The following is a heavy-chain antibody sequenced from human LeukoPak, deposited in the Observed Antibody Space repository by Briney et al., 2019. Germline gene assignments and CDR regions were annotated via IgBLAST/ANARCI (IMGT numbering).Heavy chain of an antibody. CDR2: IAGNGVST. D-gene: IGHD3-9*01. J-gene: IGHJ4*02. Sequence: PGASLRLSCAASGFTFRNYAMSWVRQAPGKGLEWVSAIAGNGVSTYYADSVQGRFTISRDNSKNTLYLQMNSLRAEDTALYYCTKWGDYDGSTGYYDSDYWGQGTLVTVSS. V-gene: IGHV3-23*01. CDR1: GFTFRNYA. CDR3: TKWGDYDGSTGYYDSDY.